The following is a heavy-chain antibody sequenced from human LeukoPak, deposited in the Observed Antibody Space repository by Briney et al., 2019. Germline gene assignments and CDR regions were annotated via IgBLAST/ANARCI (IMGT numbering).Heavy chain of an antibody. Sequence: ASVKVSCKASGGTFKNYAISWVRQAPGQGLEWMGWISAYNGNTNYAQKLQGRVTMTTDTSTSTAYMELRSLRSDDTAVYYCARGPSIAVAGTDYWGQGTLVTVSS. CDR2: ISAYNGNT. D-gene: IGHD6-19*01. J-gene: IGHJ4*02. CDR3: ARGPSIAVAGTDY. CDR1: GGTFKNYA. V-gene: IGHV1-18*01.